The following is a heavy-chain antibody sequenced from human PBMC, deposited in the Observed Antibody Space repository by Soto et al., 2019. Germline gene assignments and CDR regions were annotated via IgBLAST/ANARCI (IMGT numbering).Heavy chain of an antibody. Sequence: VQLVESGGGVVQPGRSLRLSCAASGFTFSDYAMHWVRQAPGKGLEWVAVVSHDGRNTHYADSVKGRFTISRDSSKDTVSLEMTSLRAEDTAVYSCAKGGRQWLVTSDFNCWGQGALVTVSS. V-gene: IGHV3-30*18. CDR1: GFTFSDYA. CDR3: AKGGRQWLVTSDFNC. J-gene: IGHJ4*02. D-gene: IGHD6-19*01. CDR2: VSHDGRNT.